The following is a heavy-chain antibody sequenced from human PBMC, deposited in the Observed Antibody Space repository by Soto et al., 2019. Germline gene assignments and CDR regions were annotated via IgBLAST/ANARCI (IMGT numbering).Heavy chain of an antibody. CDR2: ISYSGTT. J-gene: IGHJ3*02. V-gene: IGHV4-39*01. CDR1: GGSISSSTYY. CDR3: ARRTDSGSYYSPDAFDI. Sequence: SETLYLNCTVSGGSISSSTYYWGWIRQPPGKGLEWIGSISYSGTTYYNPSLKSRVTISVDTSKNQFSLKLSSVTAADTAVYYCARRTDSGSYYSPDAFDIWGQGTMVT. D-gene: IGHD3-10*01.